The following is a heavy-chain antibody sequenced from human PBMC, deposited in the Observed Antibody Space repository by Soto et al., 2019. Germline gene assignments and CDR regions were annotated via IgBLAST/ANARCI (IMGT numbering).Heavy chain of an antibody. CDR2: MNPNSGTT. D-gene: IGHD4-17*01. V-gene: IGHV1-8*01. J-gene: IGHJ5*02. CDR3: ARGLKYGDYSRWFDP. CDR1: GYTFTSYA. Sequence: QVQLVQSGAEVKKPGASVKVSCKASGYTFTSYAIHWVRQANGQGFEYLGWMNPNSGTTGYVKKFQGRVTMTRDTSMSTAYMALSSLRAEDTAVYSCARGLKYGDYSRWFDPWGPGTLVTFSS.